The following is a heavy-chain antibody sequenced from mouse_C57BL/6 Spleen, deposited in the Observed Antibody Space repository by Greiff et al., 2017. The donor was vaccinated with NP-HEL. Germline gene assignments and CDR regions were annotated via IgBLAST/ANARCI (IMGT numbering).Heavy chain of an antibody. Sequence: EVKVVESGGGLVKPGGSLKLSCAASGFTFSSYAMSWVRQTPEKRLEWVATISDGGSYTYYPDNVKGRFTISRDNAKNNLYLQMSHLKSEDTAMYYCAAMVTAGFAYWGQGTLVTVSA. J-gene: IGHJ3*01. CDR3: AAMVTAGFAY. D-gene: IGHD2-2*01. CDR1: GFTFSSYA. CDR2: ISDGGSYT. V-gene: IGHV5-4*03.